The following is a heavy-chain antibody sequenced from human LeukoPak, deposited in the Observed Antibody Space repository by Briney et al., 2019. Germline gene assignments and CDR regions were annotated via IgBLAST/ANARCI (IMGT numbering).Heavy chain of an antibody. D-gene: IGHD2-2*01. Sequence: LXLFCAASGFTFSSYSMNWVRQAPGKGLEWVSSISSSSSYIYYADSVKGRFTISRDNAKNSLYLQMNSLRAEDTAVYFCARPSRLGIVVVENGMDVWGQGTTVTVSS. V-gene: IGHV3-21*01. CDR1: GFTFSSYS. J-gene: IGHJ6*02. CDR2: ISSSSSYI. CDR3: ARPSRLGIVVVENGMDV.